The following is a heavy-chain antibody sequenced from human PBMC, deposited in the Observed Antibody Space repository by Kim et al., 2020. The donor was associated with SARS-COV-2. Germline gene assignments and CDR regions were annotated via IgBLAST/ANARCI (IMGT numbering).Heavy chain of an antibody. J-gene: IGHJ4*02. D-gene: IGHD3-22*01. CDR1: GFTFSSYA. CDR3: AKDTYDSREGGVDY. Sequence: GGSLRLSCAASGFTFSSYAMSWVRQAPGKGLEWVSAISGSGGSTYYADSVKGRFTISRDNSKNTLYLQMNSLRAEDTAVYYCAKDTYDSREGGVDYWGQGTLVTVSS. CDR2: ISGSGGST. V-gene: IGHV3-23*01.